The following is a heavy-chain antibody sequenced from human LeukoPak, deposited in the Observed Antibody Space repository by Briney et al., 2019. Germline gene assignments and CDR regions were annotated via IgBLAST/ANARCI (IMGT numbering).Heavy chain of an antibody. CDR1: GGSISSHY. V-gene: IGHV4-59*11. D-gene: IGHD2-2*01. Sequence: SETLSLTCTVSGGSISSHYWSWIRQPPGKGLEWIGYIYYTGSTFYNPSLRGRVTISLDTSNNQFSLKSTSMTAADTAVYYCARFSSGCSTSSCYLTYWGQGTLVTVS. J-gene: IGHJ4*02. CDR3: ARFSSGCSTSSCYLTY. CDR2: IYYTGST.